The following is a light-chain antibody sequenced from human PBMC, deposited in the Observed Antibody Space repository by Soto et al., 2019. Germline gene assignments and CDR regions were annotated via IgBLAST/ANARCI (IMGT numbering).Light chain of an antibody. CDR1: QSISRN. Sequence: DIQKTQSPSSLSASVGDRVTITCRASQSISRNLNWYQQKPGTAPKLLMFGASTLQSGVPSRFSGSGSGTDFTLTITSLQPEDFATYYCQQSYNTPRTFGQGTKVDIK. CDR3: QQSYNTPRT. V-gene: IGKV1-39*01. J-gene: IGKJ1*01. CDR2: GAS.